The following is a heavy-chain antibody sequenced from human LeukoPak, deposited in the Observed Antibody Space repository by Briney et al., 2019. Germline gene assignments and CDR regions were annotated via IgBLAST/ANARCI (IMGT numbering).Heavy chain of an antibody. CDR3: ARGNMEWLPFDY. D-gene: IGHD5-12*01. V-gene: IGHV1-2*02. J-gene: IGHJ4*02. Sequence: ASVKVSFRTSGYSFTCYFTHWVRQAPGQGXEWMGWINPNSGGTKYAQKFQGRVTMTRDTSISTAYMELSRLRSDDRAVYYCARGNMEWLPFDYWGQGTLVTVSS. CDR1: GYSFTCYF. CDR2: INPNSGGT.